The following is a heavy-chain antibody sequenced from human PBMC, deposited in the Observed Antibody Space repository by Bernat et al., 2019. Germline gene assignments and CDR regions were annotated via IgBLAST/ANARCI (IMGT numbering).Heavy chain of an antibody. J-gene: IGHJ4*02. V-gene: IGHV3-30*03. D-gene: IGHD2-15*01. CDR1: GFTFSSYS. CDR2: ISADGGLT. Sequence: VQLVESGGGLVKPGGSLRLSCAASGFTFSSYSMNWVRQAPGKGLEWVAVISADGGLTNYADSARGRFTISRDNSKNTLYLQMNSLRTEDTAVYYCEGCYPPCYWGQGTLVTVSS. CDR3: EGCYPPCY.